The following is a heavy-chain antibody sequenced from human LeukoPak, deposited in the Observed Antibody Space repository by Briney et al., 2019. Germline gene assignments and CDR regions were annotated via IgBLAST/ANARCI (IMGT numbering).Heavy chain of an antibody. CDR1: GFTFSSYA. Sequence: GGSLGLSCAASGFTFSSYAMHWVRQAPGKGLEWVAVISYDGSNKYYADSVKGRFTISRDNSKNTLYLQMNSLRAEDTAVYYCARNYYYGSGSYPVFDYWGQGTLVTVSS. CDR2: ISYDGSNK. J-gene: IGHJ4*02. V-gene: IGHV3-30-3*01. CDR3: ARNYYYGSGSYPVFDY. D-gene: IGHD3-10*01.